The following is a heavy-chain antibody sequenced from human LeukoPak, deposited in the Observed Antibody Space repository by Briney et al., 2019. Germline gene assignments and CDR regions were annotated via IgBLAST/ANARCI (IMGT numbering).Heavy chain of an antibody. CDR3: ARGRRGAATNNWFDP. CDR2: INHSGST. J-gene: IGHJ5*02. Sequence: PSETLSLTCAVYGGSFSGYYWSWIRQPPGKGLEWIGEINHSGSTNYNPSLKSRVTISVDTSKNQFSLKLSSVTAADTAVYYCARGRRGAATNNWFDPWGQATLVTVPS. V-gene: IGHV4-34*01. D-gene: IGHD1-26*01. CDR1: GGSFSGYY.